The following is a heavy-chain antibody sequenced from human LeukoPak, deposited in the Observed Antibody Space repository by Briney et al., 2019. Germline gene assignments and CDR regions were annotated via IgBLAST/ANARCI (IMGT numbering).Heavy chain of an antibody. V-gene: IGHV3-49*03. CDR3: TRESPWFGDAFDI. D-gene: IGHD3-10*01. Sequence: GGSLRLSCTASGFTFGDYAMSWFRQAPGKGLKWVGFIRSKAYGGTTEYAASVKGRFTISRDDSKSIAYLQMNSLKTEDTAVYYCTRESPWFGDAFDIWGQGTMVTVSS. CDR1: GFTFGDYA. J-gene: IGHJ3*02. CDR2: IRSKAYGGTT.